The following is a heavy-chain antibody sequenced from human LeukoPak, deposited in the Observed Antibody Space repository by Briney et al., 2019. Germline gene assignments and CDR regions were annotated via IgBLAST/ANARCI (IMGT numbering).Heavy chain of an antibody. CDR1: GFTFSDYY. CDR3: ARARPILRYSSGWYDFDY. J-gene: IGHJ4*02. CDR2: ISSSGSTR. D-gene: IGHD6-19*01. Sequence: PGRSLRLSCAASGFTFSDYYMSWIRQAPGNGLEWVSYISSSGSTRYYAGSVKGRFTISRENAKTSMYLKMNRPRGENTAVYYCARARPILRYSSGWYDFDYWGQGTLVTVSS. V-gene: IGHV3-11*01.